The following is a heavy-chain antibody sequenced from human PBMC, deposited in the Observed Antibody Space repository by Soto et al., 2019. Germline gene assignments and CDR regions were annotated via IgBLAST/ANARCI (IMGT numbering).Heavy chain of an antibody. J-gene: IGHJ4*02. CDR3: ARSLSTIGGRPDS. CDR2: INPNSGDT. V-gene: IGHV1-2*02. D-gene: IGHD6-6*01. CDR1: GYTFTGYY. Sequence: ASVKVSCKASGYTFTGYYMHWVRQAPGQGLEWMGWINPNSGDTKYAQKFQGRVTMTRDTSTRTAYMEVSRLTSGDTAVHYCARSLSTIGGRPDSWGQGTLVTVSS.